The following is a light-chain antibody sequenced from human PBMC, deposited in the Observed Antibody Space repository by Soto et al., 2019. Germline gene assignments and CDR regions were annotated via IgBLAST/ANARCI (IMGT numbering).Light chain of an antibody. V-gene: IGKV3-15*01. CDR2: GVS. CDR1: QSVSSN. CDR3: QQYNNWPPLT. Sequence: EIIMTQSPATLSVSPGESATLFCRASQSVSSNLAWYQQKPGQAPRLLIYGVSTRATGIPARFSGSGSETKFTLTISSLQSEDFAVYYCQQYNNWPPLTFGGGTKVDIK. J-gene: IGKJ4*01.